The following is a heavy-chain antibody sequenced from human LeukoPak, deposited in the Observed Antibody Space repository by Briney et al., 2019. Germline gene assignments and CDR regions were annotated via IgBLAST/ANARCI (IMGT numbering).Heavy chain of an antibody. D-gene: IGHD1-26*01. V-gene: IGHV3-33*01. CDR1: GFTFSSYG. J-gene: IGHJ4*02. CDR2: IRYDGSNK. Sequence: GGSLRLSCAASGFTFSSYGMHWVRQAPGRGLEWVAVIRYDGSNKYYADSVKGRFTISRDNSKNTLYLQMNSLRAEDTALYYCARNYYEPTYDYYFDCWGQGTLVTVSS. CDR3: ARNYYEPTYDYYFDC.